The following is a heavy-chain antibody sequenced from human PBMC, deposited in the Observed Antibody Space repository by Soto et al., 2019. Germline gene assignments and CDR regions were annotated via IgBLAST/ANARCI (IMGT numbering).Heavy chain of an antibody. D-gene: IGHD1-7*01. V-gene: IGHV4-4*02. J-gene: IGHJ4*02. Sequence: SETLSLTCAVSGGSFTSNNWWSWVRQPPGQGLEWIGEIYRTGSTNYNPSLKSRVTISLDKSENQFSLKVTSLTAADTAVYYCASRDPGTSVDYWGQGTLVTVPQ. CDR3: ASRDPGTSVDY. CDR2: IYRTGST. CDR1: GGSFTSNNW.